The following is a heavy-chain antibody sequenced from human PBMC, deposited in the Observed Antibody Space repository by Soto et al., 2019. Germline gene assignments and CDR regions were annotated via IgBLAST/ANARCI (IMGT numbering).Heavy chain of an antibody. CDR2: IIPILGTV. Sequence: QVQLVQSGAEVKKPGSSVKVSCQASGGTFSRYSFSWVRQAPGQGLEWMGTIIPILGTVNYAQKFQGRVAIAADKFTSTAYMEMSSLISEDTAVYYCARDRSGSGNYNVGSVKYYGMDVWGQGSTVTVSS. V-gene: IGHV1-69*08. D-gene: IGHD3-10*01. CDR3: ARDRSGSGNYNVGSVKYYGMDV. J-gene: IGHJ6*02. CDR1: GGTFSRYS.